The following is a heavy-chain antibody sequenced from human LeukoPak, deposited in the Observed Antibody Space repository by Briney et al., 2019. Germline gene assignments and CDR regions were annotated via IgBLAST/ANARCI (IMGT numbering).Heavy chain of an antibody. V-gene: IGHV4-34*01. CDR2: INHSGST. Sequence: SETLSLTCAVYGGSFSAYYWSWIRQPPGKGLEWIGEINHSGSTNYNPSLKSRVTISVDTSKNQFSLKLSSVAAADTAVYYCAGNDSSGSVDYWGQGTLATVSS. CDR3: AGNDSSGSVDY. CDR1: GGSFSAYY. J-gene: IGHJ4*02. D-gene: IGHD3-22*01.